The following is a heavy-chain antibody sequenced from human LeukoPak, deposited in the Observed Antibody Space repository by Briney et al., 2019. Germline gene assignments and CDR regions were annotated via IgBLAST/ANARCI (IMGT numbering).Heavy chain of an antibody. CDR2: IIPIFETA. V-gene: IGHV1-69*06. Sequence: GASVKVSCKASGGTFSSYAISWVRQAPGQGLEWMGGIIPIFETAKYAQKFQGRVTITADKSTSTAYMELSSLRSEDTAVYYCARASTQWLGEGHKGQDYYMDVWGKGTTVTVSS. J-gene: IGHJ6*03. CDR1: GGTFSSYA. D-gene: IGHD6-19*01. CDR3: ARASTQWLGEGHKGQDYYMDV.